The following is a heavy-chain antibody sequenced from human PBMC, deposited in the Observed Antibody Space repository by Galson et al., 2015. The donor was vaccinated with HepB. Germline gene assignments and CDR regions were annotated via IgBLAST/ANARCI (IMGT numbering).Heavy chain of an antibody. Sequence: QSGAEVKKTGESLKVSCKASGGTFSSYAISWVRQAPGQGLEWMGGIIPIFGIANYAQKFQGRVTITADESTSTAYMELSSLRSEDTAVYYCASLIAAASNGDDYWGQGTLVTVSS. CDR2: IIPIFGIA. CDR3: ASLIAAASNGDDY. V-gene: IGHV1-69*01. D-gene: IGHD6-13*01. J-gene: IGHJ4*02. CDR1: GGTFSSYA.